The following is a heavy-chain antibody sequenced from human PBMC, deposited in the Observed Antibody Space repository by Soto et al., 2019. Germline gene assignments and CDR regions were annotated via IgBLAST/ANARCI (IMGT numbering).Heavy chain of an antibody. CDR1: GFTVSTKY. CDR3: AGESPGFYGMSFDL. CDR2: IFASGKT. Sequence: EVQLVESGGGLIQPGGSLRLSCTASGFTVSTKYMAWVRRAAGKGLEWVSVIFASGKTYYADAVKGRFTVSRDKSQNTLFLQMSSLTVEDTAVYYCAGESPGFYGMSFDLWGQGTAVTVSS. J-gene: IGHJ3*01. D-gene: IGHD3-22*01. V-gene: IGHV3-53*01.